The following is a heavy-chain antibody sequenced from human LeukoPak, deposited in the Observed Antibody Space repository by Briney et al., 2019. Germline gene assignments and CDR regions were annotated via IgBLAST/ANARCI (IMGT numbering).Heavy chain of an antibody. Sequence: SETLSLTCTVSGGSISSYYWSWIRQPPGKGLEWLGYIYYSGSTNYNPSLKSRVTISVDTSKNQFSLKLSSVTAADTAVYYCARAGLYGDYVGYWGQGTLVTVSS. J-gene: IGHJ4*02. D-gene: IGHD4-17*01. CDR1: GGSISSYY. V-gene: IGHV4-59*01. CDR2: IYYSGST. CDR3: ARAGLYGDYVGY.